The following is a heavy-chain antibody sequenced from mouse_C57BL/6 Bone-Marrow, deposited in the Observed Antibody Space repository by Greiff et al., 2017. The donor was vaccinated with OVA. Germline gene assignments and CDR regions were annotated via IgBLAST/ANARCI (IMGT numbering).Heavy chain of an antibody. CDR3: AREGVHYFDY. CDR2: ISYDGSN. V-gene: IGHV3-6*01. J-gene: IGHJ2*01. CDR1: GYSITSGYY. Sequence: DVQLQESGPGLVKPSQSLSLTCSVTGYSITSGYYWNWIRQFPGNKLEWMGYISYDGSNNYNPSLKNRISITRDTSKNQFFLKLNSVTTEDTATYYCAREGVHYFDYWGQGTTLTVSS.